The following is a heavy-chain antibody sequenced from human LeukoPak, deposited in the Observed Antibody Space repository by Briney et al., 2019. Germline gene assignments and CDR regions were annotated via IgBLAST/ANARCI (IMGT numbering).Heavy chain of an antibody. CDR1: GFTFSDYY. V-gene: IGHV3-11*01. J-gene: IGHJ1*01. CDR2: ISSSGSTI. CDR3: ARDYYDSSGYDGYFQH. Sequence: GSLRLSCAASGFTFSDYYMSWIRQAPGKGLEWVSYISSSGSTIYYADSVKGRFTISRDNAKNSLYLQMNSLRAEDTAVYYCARDYYDSSGYDGYFQHWGQGTLVTVSS. D-gene: IGHD3-22*01.